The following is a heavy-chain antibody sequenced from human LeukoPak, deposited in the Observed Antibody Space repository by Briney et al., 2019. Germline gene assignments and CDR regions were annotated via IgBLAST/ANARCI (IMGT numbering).Heavy chain of an antibody. Sequence: GGSLRLSCAASGFTFSTYATTWVRQAPGKGLEWVSALTGSGGSTYYADSVKGRFTISRDNAKDSLYLQMNSLRADDTAVYYCARVRGAGLQYYYMDVWGKGTTVTVSS. CDR2: LTGSGGST. V-gene: IGHV3-23*01. D-gene: IGHD4-11*01. CDR1: GFTFSTYA. CDR3: ARVRGAGLQYYYMDV. J-gene: IGHJ6*03.